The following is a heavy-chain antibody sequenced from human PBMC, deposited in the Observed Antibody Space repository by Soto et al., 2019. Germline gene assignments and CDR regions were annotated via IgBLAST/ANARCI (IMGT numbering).Heavy chain of an antibody. CDR3: ARGPLMSAVAGTFYMDV. J-gene: IGHJ6*03. Sequence: QVQLVQSGAEVKKPGASVKVSCKASGYTFTSYAMHWVRQAPGQSLEWMGWINAGNGNTKYSQKFQGRVTITSDTYARTAYMDLSSLRSEDKAVYYCARGPLMSAVAGTFYMDVWGKGTTVTVSS. V-gene: IGHV1-3*01. CDR2: INAGNGNT. CDR1: GYTFTSYA. D-gene: IGHD6-19*01.